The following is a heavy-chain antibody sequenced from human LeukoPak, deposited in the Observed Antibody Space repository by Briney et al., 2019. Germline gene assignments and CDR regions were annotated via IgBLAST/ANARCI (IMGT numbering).Heavy chain of an antibody. CDR3: ARVNSDYVGPGYYYVMDV. CDR1: GYTFTAYY. V-gene: IGHV1-2*02. J-gene: IGHJ6*02. CDR2: INPNSGGT. Sequence: GASVRVSCKASGYTFTAYYIHWVRQAPGQGLEWMGWINPNSGGTNYAQKFQGRVTTTRDTAISTAYMELRSLRSDDTAVYYCARVNSDYVGPGYYYVMDVWGQGTTVSVSS. D-gene: IGHD5-12*01.